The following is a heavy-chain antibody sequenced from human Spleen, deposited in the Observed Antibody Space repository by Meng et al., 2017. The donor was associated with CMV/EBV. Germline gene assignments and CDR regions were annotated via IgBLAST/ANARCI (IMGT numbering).Heavy chain of an antibody. J-gene: IGHJ6*02. CDR2: ISWNSGSI. CDR3: ARDLTYCSSLSCPYMDV. Sequence: SLKISCAASGFTFDDYAMHWVRQAPGKGLEWVSGISWNSGSIGYADSVKGRFTISRDNAKNTLALQMTSLRAEDTALYYCARDLTYCSSLSCPYMDVWGQGTTVTVSS. D-gene: IGHD2-2*01. V-gene: IGHV3-9*01. CDR1: GFTFDDYA.